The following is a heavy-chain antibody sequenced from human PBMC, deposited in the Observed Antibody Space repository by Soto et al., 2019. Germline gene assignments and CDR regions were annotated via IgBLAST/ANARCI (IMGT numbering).Heavy chain of an antibody. Sequence: PGGSLRLSCAASGFTFSSYGMHWVRQAPGKGLEWVAVIWYDGSNKYYADSVKGRFTISRDNSKNTLYLQMNSLRAEDTAVYYCARRAKYYYVRTAVSYYFDYWGQGTLVTVSS. CDR3: ARRAKYYYVRTAVSYYFDY. CDR1: GFTFSSYG. J-gene: IGHJ4*02. D-gene: IGHD3-10*02. CDR2: IWYDGSNK. V-gene: IGHV3-33*01.